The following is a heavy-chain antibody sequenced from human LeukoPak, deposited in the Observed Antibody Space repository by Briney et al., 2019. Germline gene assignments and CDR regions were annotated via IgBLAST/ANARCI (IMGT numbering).Heavy chain of an antibody. Sequence: SETLSLTCAVYGGSFSGYYRSWIRQPPGKGLEWIGEINHSGSTNYNPSLKSRVTISVDTSKNQFSQKLSSVTAADTAVYYCAALITYYYGSAPFDYWGQGTLVTVSS. D-gene: IGHD3-10*01. J-gene: IGHJ4*02. CDR1: GGSFSGYY. CDR2: INHSGST. CDR3: AALITYYYGSAPFDY. V-gene: IGHV4-34*01.